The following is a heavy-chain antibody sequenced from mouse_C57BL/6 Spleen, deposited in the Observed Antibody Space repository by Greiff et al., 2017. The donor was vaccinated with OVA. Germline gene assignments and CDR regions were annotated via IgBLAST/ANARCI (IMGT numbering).Heavy chain of an antibody. CDR3: ARSVGYGNYEEVDY. Sequence: QVQLKESGAELARPGASVKLSCKASGYTFTSYGISWVKQRTGQGLEWIGEIYPRSGNTYYNEKFKGKATLTADKSSSTAYMELRSLTSEDSAVYFCARSVGYGNYEEVDYWGQGTTLTVSS. V-gene: IGHV1-81*01. CDR1: GYTFTSYG. J-gene: IGHJ2*01. CDR2: IYPRSGNT. D-gene: IGHD2-1*01.